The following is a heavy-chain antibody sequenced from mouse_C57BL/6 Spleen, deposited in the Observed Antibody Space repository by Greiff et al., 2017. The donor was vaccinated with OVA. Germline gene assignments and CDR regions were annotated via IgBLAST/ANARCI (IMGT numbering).Heavy chain of an antibody. D-gene: IGHD2-4*01. CDR3: ARKDYDYFDY. CDR1: GYSITSGYY. Sequence: EVQLVESGPGLVKPSQSLSLTCSVTGYSITSGYYWNWIRQFPGNKLEWMGYISYDGSNNYNPSLKNRISITRDTSKNQFFLKLNSVTTEDTATYYCARKDYDYFDYWGQGTTLTVSS. V-gene: IGHV3-6*01. J-gene: IGHJ2*01. CDR2: ISYDGSN.